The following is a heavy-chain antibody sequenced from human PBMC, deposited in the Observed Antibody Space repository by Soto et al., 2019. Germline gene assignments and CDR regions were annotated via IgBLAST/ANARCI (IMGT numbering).Heavy chain of an antibody. CDR1: GFTFSTYG. V-gene: IGHV3-30*18. CDR3: ANAIRTGY. J-gene: IGHJ4*02. D-gene: IGHD1-1*01. CDR2: ISYDGSNK. Sequence: QVQLVESGGGVVQPGRSLRLSCAASGFTFSTYGMHWVRQAPGKGLEWVAVISYDGSNKYYADSVKGRFTISRDNSKNTLYLKMNSLRADDTDVYYCANAIRTGYWGQGTLVTVSS.